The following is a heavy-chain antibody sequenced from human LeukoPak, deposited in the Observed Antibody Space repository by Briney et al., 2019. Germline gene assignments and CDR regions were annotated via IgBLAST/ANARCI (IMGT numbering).Heavy chain of an antibody. J-gene: IGHJ4*02. Sequence: GGSLRLSCAASGFTFSSYWMIWVRQAPGKGLEWVANIKQDGSEKYYVDSVKGRFTISRDNAKNTLYLQMNSLRAEDTAVYYCARDLVGARADYWGQGTLVTVSS. CDR1: GFTFSSYW. CDR3: ARDLVGARADY. D-gene: IGHD1-26*01. CDR2: IKQDGSEK. V-gene: IGHV3-7*01.